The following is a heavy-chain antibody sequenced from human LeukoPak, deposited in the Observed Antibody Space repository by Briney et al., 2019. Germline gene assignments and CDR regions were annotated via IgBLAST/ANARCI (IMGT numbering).Heavy chain of an antibody. Sequence: GGSLRLSCSASGFAFSTYSMNWVRQAPGEGLEWVSSISSRSSAIYYADSVKGRFTISRDNAKNSLFLQMNSLGAEDTAVYFCAGRSCSDGVCPLDYWGQGVLVTVSS. J-gene: IGHJ4*02. CDR1: GFAFSTYS. V-gene: IGHV3-21*01. D-gene: IGHD2-8*01. CDR2: ISSRSSAI. CDR3: AGRSCSDGVCPLDY.